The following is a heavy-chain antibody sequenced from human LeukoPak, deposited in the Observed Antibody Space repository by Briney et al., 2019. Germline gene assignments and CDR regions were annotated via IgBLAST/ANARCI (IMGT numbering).Heavy chain of an antibody. CDR2: ISGSGTIT. CDR1: GFTVSNNY. Sequence: GGSLRLSCAASGFTVSNNYMSWVRQAPGKGPEWASGISGSGTITFYVDSVKGRFTISRDNSKNTLYLQMNSLRAEDTAVYYCAKVFTVDYDFWSGEGGFDYWGQGTLVTVSS. D-gene: IGHD3-3*01. CDR3: AKVFTVDYDFWSGEGGFDY. V-gene: IGHV3-23*01. J-gene: IGHJ4*02.